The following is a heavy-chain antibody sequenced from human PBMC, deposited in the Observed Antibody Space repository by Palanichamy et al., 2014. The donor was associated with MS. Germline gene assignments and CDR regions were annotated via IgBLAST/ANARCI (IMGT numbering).Heavy chain of an antibody. Sequence: EVQLVESGGGFVQPGGSLRVSCVASGFTFGHFFMHWVRQAPGKGLAWVSSINSDGSAADYADSVKGRFTIFRDNARNTLYLQMHSLRAEDTAVYYCARGYSYGGLLDYWGQGTLVTVSS. CDR1: GFTFGHFF. V-gene: IGHV3-74*01. CDR2: INSDGSAA. CDR3: ARGYSYGGLLDY. J-gene: IGHJ4*02. D-gene: IGHD5-18*01.